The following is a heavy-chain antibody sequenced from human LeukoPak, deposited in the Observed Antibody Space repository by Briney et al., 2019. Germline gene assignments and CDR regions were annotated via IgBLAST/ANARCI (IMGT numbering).Heavy chain of an antibody. CDR1: GFTFSSYG. V-gene: IGHV3-33*01. D-gene: IGHD4-23*01. CDR2: IWYDGSNK. J-gene: IGHJ3*02. Sequence: GGSLRLSCAASGFTFSSYGMHWVRQAPGKGLEWVAVIWYDGSNKYYADSVKGRFTISRDNSKNTLYLQMNSLRAEDTAVYYCAREGADYGGTDAFDNWGQGTMVTVSS. CDR3: AREGADYGGTDAFDN.